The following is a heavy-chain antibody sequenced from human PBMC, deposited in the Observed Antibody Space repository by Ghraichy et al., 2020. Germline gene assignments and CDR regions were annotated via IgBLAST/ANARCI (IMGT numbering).Heavy chain of an antibody. V-gene: IGHV3-15*01. CDR3: FPSGCSGGSCYRGGLN. CDR2: IKSETDGGTT. D-gene: IGHD2-15*01. J-gene: IGHJ4*02. CDR1: GFTFSNAW. Sequence: LSLTCAASGFTFSNAWMSWVRQAPGKGLEWVGRIKSETDGGTTDYAAPVKGRFTISRDDSKNTLYLQMNSLKTEDTAVYYCFPSGCSGGSCYRGGLNWGLGTLVTVSS.